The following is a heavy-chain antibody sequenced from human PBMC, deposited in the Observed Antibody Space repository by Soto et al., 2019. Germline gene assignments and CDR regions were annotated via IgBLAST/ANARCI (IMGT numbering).Heavy chain of an antibody. CDR2: IDCDDYT. CDR3: ARIAVGTRCYAEGDGAFDV. Sequence: SGPTLVNPTQTLTLTCTFSGFSLTTTGMCVSWIRQPPGKALEWLACIDCDDYTYYSTSLKTRLTVSKDTSKNQVVLTMTNMDPVDTATYYCARIAVGTRCYAEGDGAFDVWGQGTKVTVSS. V-gene: IGHV2-70*11. J-gene: IGHJ3*01. CDR1: GFSLTTTGMC. D-gene: IGHD2-2*01.